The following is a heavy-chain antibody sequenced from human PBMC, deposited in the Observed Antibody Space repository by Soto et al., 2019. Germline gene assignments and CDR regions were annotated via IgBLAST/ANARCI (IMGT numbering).Heavy chain of an antibody. Sequence: GASVKVSCKASGDTFTGYYMHWVRQAPGQGLEWMGIINPSGGSTSYAQKFQGRVTMTRDTSTSTVYMELSSLRSEDTAVYYCAQSGGGSIDYWGQGTLVTVSS. J-gene: IGHJ4*02. CDR1: GDTFTGYY. CDR2: INPSGGST. D-gene: IGHD3-16*01. CDR3: AQSGGGSIDY. V-gene: IGHV1-46*03.